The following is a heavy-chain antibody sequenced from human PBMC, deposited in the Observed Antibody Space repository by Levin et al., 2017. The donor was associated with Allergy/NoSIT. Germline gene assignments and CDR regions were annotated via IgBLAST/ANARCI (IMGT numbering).Heavy chain of an antibody. CDR1: GFTFSNYA. D-gene: IGHD6-19*01. J-gene: IGHJ4*02. CDR2: ISGNGGNT. CDR3: AKRGIPVAGKAYYFDY. Sequence: PGGSLRLSCAASGFTFSNYAMSWVRQAPGKGLEWVSTISGNGGNTYYADSVKGRFTFSRDNSKNTLYLQMNSLRAEDTAVYYCAKRGIPVAGKAYYFDYWGQGTLVTVSS. V-gene: IGHV3-23*01.